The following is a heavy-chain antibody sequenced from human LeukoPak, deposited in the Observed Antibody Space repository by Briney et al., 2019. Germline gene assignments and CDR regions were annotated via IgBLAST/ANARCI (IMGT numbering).Heavy chain of an antibody. CDR1: GGSFSGYY. CDR3: ARDFDSGSLRY. Sequence: NPSETLSLTCAVYGGSFSGYYWSWIRQPPGKGLEWIGYIYYSGSTNYNPSLKSRVTISVDTSKNQFSLKLSSVTAADTAVYYCARDFDSGSLRYWGQGTLVTVSS. D-gene: IGHD1-26*01. CDR2: IYYSGST. J-gene: IGHJ4*02. V-gene: IGHV4-59*01.